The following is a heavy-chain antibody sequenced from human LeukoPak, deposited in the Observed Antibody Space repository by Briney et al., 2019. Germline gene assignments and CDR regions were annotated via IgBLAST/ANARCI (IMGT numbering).Heavy chain of an antibody. J-gene: IGHJ3*02. Sequence: ASVKVSCKASGYTFTSYGISWVRQAPGQGLEWMGWISAYNGNTNYAQKLQGRVTVTTDTSTSTAYMELRGLRSDDTAVYYCARDVWSSGWYFAFDIWGQGTMVTVSS. CDR3: ARDVWSSGWYFAFDI. CDR2: ISAYNGNT. D-gene: IGHD6-19*01. CDR1: GYTFTSYG. V-gene: IGHV1-18*04.